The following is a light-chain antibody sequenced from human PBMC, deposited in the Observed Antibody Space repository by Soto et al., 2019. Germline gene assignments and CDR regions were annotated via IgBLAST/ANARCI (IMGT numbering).Light chain of an antibody. CDR1: NSNIGNNY. CDR3: ATWDRSLSGVV. CDR2: DNN. V-gene: IGLV1-51*01. J-gene: IGLJ2*01. Sequence: QSVLTQPPSVSAAPGQRVTISCSGSNSNIGNNYVSWYQHLPGTAPKLLIYDNNKRPSGVPDRFSGSKSSTSATLGITGLQTGDEADYYCATWDRSLSGVVFGGGTKLTVL.